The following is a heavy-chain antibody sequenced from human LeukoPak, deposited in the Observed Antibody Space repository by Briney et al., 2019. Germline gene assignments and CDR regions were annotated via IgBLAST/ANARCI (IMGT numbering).Heavy chain of an antibody. Sequence: GGSLRLSCAASGFTFSSYWMHWVRQAPGKGLVWVSRINSDGSGTSYADSVKGRFTISRDNAKNTLYLQMNSLRAEDTAVYYCARDLTEAVAAIVATYYYGMDVWGQGTTVTVSS. J-gene: IGHJ6*02. D-gene: IGHD6-19*01. V-gene: IGHV3-74*01. CDR1: GFTFSSYW. CDR3: ARDLTEAVAAIVATYYYGMDV. CDR2: INSDGSGT.